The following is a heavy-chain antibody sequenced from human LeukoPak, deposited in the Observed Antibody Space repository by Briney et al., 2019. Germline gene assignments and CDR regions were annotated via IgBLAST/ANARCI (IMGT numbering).Heavy chain of an antibody. J-gene: IGHJ5*02. V-gene: IGHV4-39*07. CDR2: IYYSGST. CDR3: ARDLYDSSGYYLA. Sequence: KTSETLSLTCTVSGGSISSSSYYWGWIRQPPGKGLEWIGSIYYSGSTYYNPSLKSRVTISVDTSKNQFSLKLSSVTAADTAVYYCARDLYDSSGYYLAWGQGTLVTVSS. D-gene: IGHD3-22*01. CDR1: GGSISSSSYY.